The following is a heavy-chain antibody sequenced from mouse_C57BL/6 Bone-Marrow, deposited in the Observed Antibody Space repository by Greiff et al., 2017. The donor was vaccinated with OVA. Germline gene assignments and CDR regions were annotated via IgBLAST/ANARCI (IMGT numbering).Heavy chain of an antibody. V-gene: IGHV1-15*01. Sequence: VQRVESGAELVRPGASVTLSCKASGYTFTDYEMHWVKQTPVHGLEWIGAIDPETGGTAYNQKFKGKAILTADKSSSTAYMELRSLTSEDSAVYYCTEGFAYWGQGTLVTVSA. CDR1: GYTFTDYE. J-gene: IGHJ3*01. CDR2: IDPETGGT. CDR3: TEGFAY.